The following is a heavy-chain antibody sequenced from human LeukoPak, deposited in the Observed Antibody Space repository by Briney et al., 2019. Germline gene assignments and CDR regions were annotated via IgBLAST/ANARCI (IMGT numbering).Heavy chain of an antibody. D-gene: IGHD6-13*01. CDR3: ARHGYSSSWGVRFDP. J-gene: IGHJ5*02. CDR1: GGSISSYY. Sequence: PSETLSLTCTVSGGSISSYYWSWIRQPPGRGLEWIGYIYYSGSTNYNPSLKSRVTISVDTSKNQFSLKLSSVTAADTAVYYCARHGYSSSWGVRFDPWGQGTLVTVSS. V-gene: IGHV4-59*08. CDR2: IYYSGST.